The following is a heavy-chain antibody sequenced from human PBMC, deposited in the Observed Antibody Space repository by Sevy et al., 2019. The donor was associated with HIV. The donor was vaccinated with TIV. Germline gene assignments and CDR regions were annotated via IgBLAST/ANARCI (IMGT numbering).Heavy chain of an antibody. CDR3: ARGSNDGASRRRGNYYYYGMDV. J-gene: IGHJ6*02. D-gene: IGHD1-1*01. V-gene: IGHV1-69*13. Sequence: ASVKVSCKASGGTFSSYAISWVRQAPGQGLEWMGGIIPIFGTANYAQKFQGRVTITADESTSTADMELSSLRSEDTAVYYCARGSNDGASRRRGNYYYYGMDVWGQGTTVTVSS. CDR1: GGTFSSYA. CDR2: IIPIFGTA.